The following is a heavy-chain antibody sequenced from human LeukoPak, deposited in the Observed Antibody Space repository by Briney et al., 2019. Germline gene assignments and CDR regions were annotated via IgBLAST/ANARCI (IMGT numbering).Heavy chain of an antibody. D-gene: IGHD2-15*01. CDR2: IYYSGST. V-gene: IGHV4-39*07. CDR3: ARAGCSGGSCYGGWFDP. Sequence: SETLSLTCTVSGGSISSGSYYWNWIRQPAGKGLEWIGSIYYSGSTYYNPSLKSRVTISVDTSKNQFSLKLSSVTAADTAVYYCARAGCSGGSCYGGWFDPWGQGTLVTVSS. CDR1: GGSISSGSYY. J-gene: IGHJ5*02.